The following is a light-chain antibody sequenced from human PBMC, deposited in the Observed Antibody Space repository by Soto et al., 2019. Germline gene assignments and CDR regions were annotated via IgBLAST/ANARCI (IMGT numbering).Light chain of an antibody. CDR1: QSVRSY. V-gene: IGKV3-11*01. CDR2: DAS. Sequence: EIVLTQYPATLSLSPGERATLSCRASQSVRSYLTCYQQKPGQDPRLLISDASNSATGIPARFSGSGSRKAFTLTISSLEPADFAMYYCQQRRTGSLTYGAWTRGEIQ. CDR3: QQRRTGSLT. J-gene: IGKJ4*02.